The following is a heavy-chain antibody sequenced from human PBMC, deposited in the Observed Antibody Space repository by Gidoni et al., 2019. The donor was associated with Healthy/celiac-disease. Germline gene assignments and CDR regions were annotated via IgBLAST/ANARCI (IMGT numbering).Heavy chain of an antibody. Sequence: QVQLVESGGGVVQPGRSRRLSGAASGFTFSRSGMHWVRQAPGKGLEWVAVISYDGSNKYYADSVKGRFTISRDNSKNTLYLQMNSLRAEDTAVYYCAKGTYNWNDTDRFFGFYYWGQGTLVTVSS. CDR2: ISYDGSNK. CDR1: GFTFSRSG. CDR3: AKGTYNWNDTDRFFGFYY. D-gene: IGHD1-20*01. J-gene: IGHJ4*02. V-gene: IGHV3-30*18.